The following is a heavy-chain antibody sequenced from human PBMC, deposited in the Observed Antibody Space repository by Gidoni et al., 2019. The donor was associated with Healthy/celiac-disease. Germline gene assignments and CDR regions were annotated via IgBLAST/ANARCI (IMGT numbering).Heavy chain of an antibody. Sequence: QVTLKESGPVLVKPTETLTLTCTVSGFSLRNARMGVSWIRQPPGKALEWLAHIFSNDEKSYSTSLKSRLTISKDTSKSQVVLTMTNMDPVDTATYYCARITAAAVTNYYGMDVWGQGTTVTVSS. D-gene: IGHD6-13*01. CDR1: GFSLRNARMG. J-gene: IGHJ6*02. CDR2: IFSNDEK. V-gene: IGHV2-26*01. CDR3: ARITAAAVTNYYGMDV.